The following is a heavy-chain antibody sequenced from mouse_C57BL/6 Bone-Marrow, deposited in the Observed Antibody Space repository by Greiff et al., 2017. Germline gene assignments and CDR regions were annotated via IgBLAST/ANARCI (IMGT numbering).Heavy chain of an antibody. V-gene: IGHV5-9-1*02. D-gene: IGHD1-1*01. CDR3: TRDNYGSSLYAMDY. CDR2: ISSGGDYT. Sequence: EVKLMESGEGLVKPGGSLKLSCAASGFTFSSYAMSWVRQTPEKRLEWVAYISSGGDYTYYADTVKGRFTISRDNARNTLYLQMSSLKSEDTAMYYCTRDNYGSSLYAMDYWGQGTSVTVSS. CDR1: GFTFSSYA. J-gene: IGHJ4*01.